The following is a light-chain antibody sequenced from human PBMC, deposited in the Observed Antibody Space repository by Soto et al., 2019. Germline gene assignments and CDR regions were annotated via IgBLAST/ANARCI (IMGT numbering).Light chain of an antibody. V-gene: IGKV3-15*01. CDR3: QQYKKWPRT. CDR1: QSVSSN. J-gene: IGKJ1*01. Sequence: EILMTQSPVTLSVSPGERATLSCRASQSVSSNLAWYQQKPGQAPSLLIYDASTRATGIPARFSGSGSGTEFTLTISSLQSEDFAVYYCQQYKKWPRTFGHGTKVDIK. CDR2: DAS.